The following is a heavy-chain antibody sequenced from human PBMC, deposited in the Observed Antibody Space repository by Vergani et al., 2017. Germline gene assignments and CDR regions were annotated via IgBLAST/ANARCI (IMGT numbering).Heavy chain of an antibody. V-gene: IGHV3-23*01. J-gene: IGHJ6*03. CDR3: AKDEVTIFGVVIDYYYMDV. CDR1: GFTFSSYA. CDR2: ISGSGGST. Sequence: EVQLLESGGGLVQPGGSLRLSCAASGFTFSSYAMSWVRQAPGKGLEWVSAISGSGGSTYYADSVKGRFTISRDNSKNTLYLQMNSLRAEDTAVYYCAKDEVTIFGVVIDYYYMDVWGKGTTVTVSS. D-gene: IGHD3-3*01.